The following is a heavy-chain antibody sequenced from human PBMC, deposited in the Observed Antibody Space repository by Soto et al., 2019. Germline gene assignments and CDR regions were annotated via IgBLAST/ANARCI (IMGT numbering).Heavy chain of an antibody. CDR1: GFTFSSYE. Sequence: PGGSLRLSCAASGFTFSSYEMNWVRQAPGKGLEWVSYISSSGSTIYYADSVKGRFTISRDNAKNSLYLQMNSLRAEDTAVYYCASNIAYYYDSSGHDYWGQGTLVTVSS. J-gene: IGHJ4*02. CDR3: ASNIAYYYDSSGHDY. CDR2: ISSSGSTI. V-gene: IGHV3-48*03. D-gene: IGHD3-22*01.